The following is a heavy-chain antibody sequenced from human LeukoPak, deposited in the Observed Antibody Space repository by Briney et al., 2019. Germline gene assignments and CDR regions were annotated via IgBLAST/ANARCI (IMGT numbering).Heavy chain of an antibody. D-gene: IGHD1-26*01. V-gene: IGHV3-33*06. Sequence: YPGRPLRLSCAASGFTFSNYGIHWVRQAPGKGPEWVAVIWSDGINKYYVDSVKGRFTISRDNSKNTLYLEMNSLRAEDTAVYYCAKEVVLGESNYFYYGMDVWGQGTTVTVSS. J-gene: IGHJ6*02. CDR3: AKEVVLGESNYFYYGMDV. CDR2: IWSDGINK. CDR1: GFTFSNYG.